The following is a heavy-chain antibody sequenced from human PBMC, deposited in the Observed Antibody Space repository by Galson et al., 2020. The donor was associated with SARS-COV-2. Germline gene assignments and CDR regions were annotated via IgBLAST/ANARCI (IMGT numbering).Heavy chain of an antibody. CDR1: GFTFSSYG. CDR3: ARDSIVVADNYYHYGLDV. V-gene: IGHV3-30*03. D-gene: IGHD6-19*01. CDR2: ISYDGSNK. Sequence: TGGSLRLSCAASGFTFSSYGMHWVRQAPGKGLEWVAVISYDGSNKYYADSVKGRFTISRDNSKNTLYLQMNNLRVEDTAVYYCARDSIVVADNYYHYGLDVWGQGTTVTVSS. J-gene: IGHJ6*02.